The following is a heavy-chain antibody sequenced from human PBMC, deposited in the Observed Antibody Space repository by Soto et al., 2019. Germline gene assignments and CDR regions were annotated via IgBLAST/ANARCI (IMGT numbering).Heavy chain of an antibody. CDR2: ISPNSGGT. CDR3: ARALRRFDAFDI. CDR1: GYTFTGYY. J-gene: IGHJ3*02. Sequence: GASVKVSCKASGYTFTGYYIHWVRQAPGQGLEWMGWISPNSGGTKYAQIFQGRVTMTRDTSINTAYVELSRLRSDDTALYYCARALRRFDAFDIGGQGKKVTVS. V-gene: IGHV1-2*02.